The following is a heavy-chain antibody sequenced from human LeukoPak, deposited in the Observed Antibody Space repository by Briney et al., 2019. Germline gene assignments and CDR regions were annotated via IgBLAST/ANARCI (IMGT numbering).Heavy chain of an antibody. CDR1: GFTFSSYA. CDR3: VNFLLGA. CDR2: ISSST. D-gene: IGHD3-16*01. Sequence: GGSLRLSCSASGFTFSSYAMHWVRQAPGKGLEYVSAISSSTYYADSVKGRFAISRDNSKNTLYLQMSSLRAEDTAVYYCVNFLLGAWGQGTLVTVSS. V-gene: IGHV3-64D*09. J-gene: IGHJ5*02.